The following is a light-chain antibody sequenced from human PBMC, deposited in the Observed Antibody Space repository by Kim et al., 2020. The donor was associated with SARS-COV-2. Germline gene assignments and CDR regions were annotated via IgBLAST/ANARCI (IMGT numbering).Light chain of an antibody. CDR3: QQSYSSIYT. CDR1: QNINNF. J-gene: IGKJ2*01. CDR2: SSS. Sequence: ASVGDRVSITCRTSQNINNFLNWYQQTPGNPPKLLIFSSSTLQSGVPSRFSGSGSGTDFTITISSLQPEDFATYYCQQSYSSIYTCGQGTKLEI. V-gene: IGKV1-39*01.